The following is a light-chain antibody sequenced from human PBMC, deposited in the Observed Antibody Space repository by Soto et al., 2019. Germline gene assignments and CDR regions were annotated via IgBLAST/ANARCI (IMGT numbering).Light chain of an antibody. J-gene: IGKJ2*01. Sequence: EIVMTQSPATLSVSPGERATLSCRASQSISGELAWYQQEPGQPPRLLIYGASTRATGVPARFTGSGSGSEFTLTISGLQSEDFAVYYCQQGHNWPLTFGQGTRLE. V-gene: IGKV3-15*01. CDR2: GAS. CDR1: QSISGE. CDR3: QQGHNWPLT.